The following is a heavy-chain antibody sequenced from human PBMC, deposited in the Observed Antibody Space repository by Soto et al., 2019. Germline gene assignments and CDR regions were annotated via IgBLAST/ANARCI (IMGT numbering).Heavy chain of an antibody. CDR2: ISYDGSNK. V-gene: IGHV3-30*18. CDR1: GFTFSSYG. J-gene: IGHJ6*02. CDR3: AKDQDIVVVVAARYGMDV. Sequence: GGSLRFSCAASGFTFSSYGMHWVRQAPGKGPEWVAVISYDGSNKYYADSVKGRFTISRDNSKNTLYLQMNSLRAEDTAVYYCAKDQDIVVVVAARYGMDVCGQGTTVTSP. D-gene: IGHD2-15*01.